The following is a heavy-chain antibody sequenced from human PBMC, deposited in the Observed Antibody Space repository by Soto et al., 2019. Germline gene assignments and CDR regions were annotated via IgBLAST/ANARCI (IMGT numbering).Heavy chain of an antibody. CDR3: ARDLGIAAAGMGYSYYGMEA. V-gene: IGHV3-30*04. CDR1: GFTFSSYA. D-gene: IGHD6-13*01. CDR2: ISYDGSNK. Sequence: GGSLRLSCAASGFTFSSYAMHWVRQASGKGLEWVAVISYDGSNKYYADSVKGRFTISRDNSKNTLYLQMNSLRAEDTAVYYCARDLGIAAAGMGYSYYGMEAWGQGTTVTVSS. J-gene: IGHJ6*02.